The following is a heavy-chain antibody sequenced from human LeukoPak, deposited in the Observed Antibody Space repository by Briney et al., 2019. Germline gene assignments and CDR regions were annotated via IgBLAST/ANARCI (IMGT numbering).Heavy chain of an antibody. V-gene: IGHV3-74*01. CDR2: VNGPGDWT. CDR3: AREVFEGQRQSDAFDV. CDR1: GFTFSSHW. J-gene: IGHJ3*01. D-gene: IGHD6-25*01. Sequence: GGSLRLSCAASGFTFSSHWMHWVRQAPGEGLVWVSRVNGPGDWTHYADSVRGRFIISRDNAENTFSLQMNNLRAEDTAVYFCAREVFEGQRQSDAFDVWGQGTMVTVSS.